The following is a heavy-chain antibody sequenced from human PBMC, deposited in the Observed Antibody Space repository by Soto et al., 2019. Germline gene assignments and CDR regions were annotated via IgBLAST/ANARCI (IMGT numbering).Heavy chain of an antibody. Sequence: QVQLVESGAEVKKPGASVKVSCKASGYTFPAYGISWVRQAPGQGLEGLGWISGSNGNTKYAQKCQGRATMTTDTPTNTAYMELRSLRSDDTAVYYCAIDREYYYDSSGNYYYHYGLDVWGQGTTVTVS. V-gene: IGHV1-18*04. CDR2: ISGSNGNT. CDR3: AIDREYYYDSSGNYYYHYGLDV. D-gene: IGHD3-22*01. CDR1: GYTFPAYG. J-gene: IGHJ6*02.